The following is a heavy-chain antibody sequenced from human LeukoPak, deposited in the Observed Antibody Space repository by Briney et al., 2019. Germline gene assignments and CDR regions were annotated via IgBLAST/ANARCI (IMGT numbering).Heavy chain of an antibody. CDR3: ATPIAVAGSFDY. V-gene: IGHV3-23*01. Sequence: GGSLRLSCAASGFTFSKYWMSWVRQAPGKGLEWVSAISGSGGSTYYADSVKGRFTISRDNSKNTLYLQMNSLRAEDTAVYYCATPIAVAGSFDYWGQGTLVTVSS. CDR1: GFTFSKYW. D-gene: IGHD6-19*01. CDR2: ISGSGGST. J-gene: IGHJ4*02.